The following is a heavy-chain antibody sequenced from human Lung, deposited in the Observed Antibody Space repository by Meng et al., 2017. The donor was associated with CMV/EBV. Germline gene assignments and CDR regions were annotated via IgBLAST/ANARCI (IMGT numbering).Heavy chain of an antibody. V-gene: IGHV3-13*01. Sequence: GGSXRLSCTVSGFTFSTYDFHWVRQPTGKGLEWVSSIGTVGDTYSIGSVKGRFIISREDAKNSVYLQVNGLRDGDTGLYYCARARSPTHFDYWGQGTLVTVSS. CDR2: IGTVGDT. CDR3: ARARSPTHFDY. J-gene: IGHJ4*02. CDR1: GFTFSTYD.